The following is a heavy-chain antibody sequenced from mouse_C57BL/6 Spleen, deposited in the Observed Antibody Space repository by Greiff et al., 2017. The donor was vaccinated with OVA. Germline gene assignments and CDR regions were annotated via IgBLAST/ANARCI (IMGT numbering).Heavy chain of an antibody. CDR3: APLSGGYYERGYYAMDY. Sequence: QVQLQQSGPELVKPGASVKISCKASGYAFSSSWMNWVKQRPGKGLEWIGRIYPGDGDTNYYGKFKGKATLIAAKSSSTAYMQLSSLTSEDSAVYFCAPLSGGYYERGYYAMDYWGQGTSVTVSS. D-gene: IGHD2-3*01. J-gene: IGHJ4*01. V-gene: IGHV1-82*01. CDR1: GYAFSSSW. CDR2: IYPGDGDT.